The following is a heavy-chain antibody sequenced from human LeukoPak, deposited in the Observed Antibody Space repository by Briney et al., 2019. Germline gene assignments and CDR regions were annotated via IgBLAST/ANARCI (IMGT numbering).Heavy chain of an antibody. V-gene: IGHV4-34*01. D-gene: IGHD6-19*01. CDR1: GGSFSGYY. Sequence: SETLSLTCAVYGGSFSGYYWSWIRQPPGKGLEWIGEINHSGSTNYNPSLKSRVTISVDTSKNQFSLELSSVTAADTAVYYCALAQWLVNDAFDIWGQGTMVTVSS. CDR2: INHSGST. CDR3: ALAQWLVNDAFDI. J-gene: IGHJ3*02.